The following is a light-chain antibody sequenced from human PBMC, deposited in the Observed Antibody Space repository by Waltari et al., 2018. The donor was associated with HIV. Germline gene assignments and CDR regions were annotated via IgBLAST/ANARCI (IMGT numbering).Light chain of an antibody. CDR3: QPYYTFPRP. CDR1: QTVRSS. V-gene: IGKV1D-16*01. CDR2: GAS. J-gene: IGKJ1*01. Sequence: DIQITQSPPSLSASVGQRVTIPCRASQTVRSSLAWYQQRPGKAPKSLVYGASKLQTEVPSRFSAGGSGTNFSLTISSLKPEDFATYICQPYYTFPRPFGRGTRVDMK.